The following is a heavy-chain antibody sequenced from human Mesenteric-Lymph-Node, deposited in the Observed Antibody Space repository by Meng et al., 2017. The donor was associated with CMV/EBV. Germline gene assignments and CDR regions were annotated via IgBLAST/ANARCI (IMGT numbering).Heavy chain of an antibody. CDR2: TWYDGAEK. Sequence: GGSLRLSCAASGFNFRSYGMHWVRQAPGKGLEWLAVTWYDGAEKNHADSVKGRFTISKDISKNTLYLQMSSLGVEDTAVYYCARESPTGYYYDSRGSNYFDYWGQGTLVTVSS. D-gene: IGHD3-22*01. CDR1: GFNFRSYG. V-gene: IGHV3-33*01. J-gene: IGHJ4*02. CDR3: ARESPTGYYYDSRGSNYFDY.